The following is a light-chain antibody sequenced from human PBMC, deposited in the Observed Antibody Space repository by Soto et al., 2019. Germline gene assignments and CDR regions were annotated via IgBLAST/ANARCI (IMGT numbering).Light chain of an antibody. CDR3: QQYNNWPRT. CDR1: QSVSSN. CDR2: GAS. V-gene: IGKV3-15*01. Sequence: EIVMTQYPATLSVSPGERGTLSCRASQSVSSNLAWYQQKPGQSPRLLIYGASTRATGIPARFSGSGSGTEFTLTISSLQSEDFAVYYCQQYNNWPRTVGQVTKVEIK. J-gene: IGKJ1*01.